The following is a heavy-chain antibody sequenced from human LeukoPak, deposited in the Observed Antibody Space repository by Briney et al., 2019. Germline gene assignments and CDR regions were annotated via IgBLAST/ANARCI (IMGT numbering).Heavy chain of an antibody. CDR2: LSSSSSYI. J-gene: IGHJ6*03. CDR3: ARSPEIYYMDV. CDR1: GFTFSSFG. D-gene: IGHD5-24*01. Sequence: PGGSLRLSCAASGFTFSSFGMNWVRQAPGKGLEWVLSLSSSSSYIYYADSVKGRSTISRDNAKNSLYLQMNSLRAEDTAVYYCARSPEIYYMDVWGKGTTVTVSS. V-gene: IGHV3-21*01.